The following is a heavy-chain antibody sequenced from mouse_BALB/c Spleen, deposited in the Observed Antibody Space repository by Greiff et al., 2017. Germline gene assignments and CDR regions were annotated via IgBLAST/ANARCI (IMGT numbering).Heavy chain of an antibody. CDR1: GFTFSSFG. D-gene: IGHD1-1*01. CDR3: ARSGYYGSSYGYFDY. J-gene: IGHJ2*01. Sequence: EVMLVESGGGLVQPGGSRKLSCAASGFTFSSFGMHWVRQAPEKGLEWVAYISSGSSTIYYADTVKGRFTISRDNPKNTLFLQRTSLRSEDTAMYYCARSGYYGSSYGYFDYWGQGTTLTVSS. CDR2: ISSGSSTI. V-gene: IGHV5-17*02.